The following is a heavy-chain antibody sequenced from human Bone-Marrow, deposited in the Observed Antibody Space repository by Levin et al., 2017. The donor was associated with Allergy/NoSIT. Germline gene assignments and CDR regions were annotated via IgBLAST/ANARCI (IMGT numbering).Heavy chain of an antibody. CDR3: ARAVASGGKTYYYYYMDV. D-gene: IGHD3-16*01. J-gene: IGHJ6*03. CDR2: INPNSGGT. Sequence: QGLEWMGWINPNSGGTDYAQKFQGRVTMTRDTSITTAYVDLSRLRSDDTAVYYCARAVASGGKTYYYYYMDVWGKGTTVTVSS. V-gene: IGHV1-2*02.